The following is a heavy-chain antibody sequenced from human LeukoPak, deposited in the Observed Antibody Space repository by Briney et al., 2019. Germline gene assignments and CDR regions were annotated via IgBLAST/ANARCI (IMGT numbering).Heavy chain of an antibody. CDR2: ISDSGNT. CDR3: ARGKRGYSYDDDAFDI. D-gene: IGHD5-18*01. Sequence: SETLSLTCTVSGGSISSRNYYWGLIRQPPGEGLEWIGKISDSGNTYYSPSLRSRVTISVDRSKNQFSLKLSSVTAADTAVYYCARGKRGYSYDDDAFDIWGQGTMVTVSS. CDR1: GGSISSRNYY. J-gene: IGHJ3*02. V-gene: IGHV4-39*07.